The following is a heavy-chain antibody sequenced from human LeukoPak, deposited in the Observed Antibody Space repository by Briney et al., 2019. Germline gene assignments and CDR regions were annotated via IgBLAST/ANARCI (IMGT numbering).Heavy chain of an antibody. J-gene: IGHJ5*02. CDR2: IVVGSGNT. D-gene: IGHD1-26*01. CDR1: GFTFTSSA. V-gene: IGHV1-58*02. CDR3: AADYTVNMSGSPS. Sequence: SVKVSCKASGFTFTSSAMQWVRQARGQRLEWIGRIVVGSGNTNYAQKFQERVTITRDMSTSTAYMELSSLRSEDTAVYYCAADYTVNMSGSPSWGQGTLVTVSS.